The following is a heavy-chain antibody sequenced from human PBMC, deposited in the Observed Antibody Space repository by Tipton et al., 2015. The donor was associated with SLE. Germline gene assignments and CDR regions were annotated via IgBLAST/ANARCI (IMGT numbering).Heavy chain of an antibody. CDR2: IYPGDSDT. Sequence: QLVQSGAEVKKPGEPLKISCKVSGYAFTNYWIGWVRQTPGKGLEWMGVIYPGDSDTRYSPSFQGQVTISADRSISTAYLQWSSLKASDTAMYFCARLLWSGYPAAAGLGYWGQGTQVTVSS. J-gene: IGHJ4*02. CDR3: ARLLWSGYPAAAGLGY. V-gene: IGHV5-51*03. CDR1: GYAFTNYW. D-gene: IGHD3-3*01.